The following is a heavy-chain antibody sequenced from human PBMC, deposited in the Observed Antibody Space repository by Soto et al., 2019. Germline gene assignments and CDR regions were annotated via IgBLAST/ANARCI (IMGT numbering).Heavy chain of an antibody. J-gene: IGHJ3*02. CDR2: ISGSGGST. CDR3: AKDRSGSYGSAHDAFDI. Sequence: PGGSLRLSCAASGFTFSSYAMSWVRQAPGKGLEWVSAISGSGGSTYYADSVKGRFTISRDNSKNTLYLQMNSLRAEDTAVYYCAKDRSGSYGSAHDAFDIWGQGTMVTVSS. D-gene: IGHD1-26*01. CDR1: GFTFSSYA. V-gene: IGHV3-23*01.